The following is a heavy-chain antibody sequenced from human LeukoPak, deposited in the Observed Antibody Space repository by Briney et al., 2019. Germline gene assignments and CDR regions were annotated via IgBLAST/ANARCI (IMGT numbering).Heavy chain of an antibody. Sequence: SETLSLTCTVSGYSISSGYYWGWIRQPPGKGLEWIGSIYHSGSTYYNPSLKSRVTISVDTSKNQFSLKLSSVTAADTAVYYCASSYLGQFDYWGQGTLVTVSS. CDR3: ASSYLGQFDY. D-gene: IGHD2/OR15-2a*01. V-gene: IGHV4-38-2*02. CDR2: IYHSGST. CDR1: GYSISSGYY. J-gene: IGHJ4*02.